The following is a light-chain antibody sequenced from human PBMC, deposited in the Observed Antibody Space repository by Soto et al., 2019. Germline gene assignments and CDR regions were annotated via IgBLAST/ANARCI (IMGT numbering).Light chain of an antibody. Sequence: EIVLTQSQATLSLSPGERATLSCRASQSVSSYFAWYQQKPGQAPRLLIYDASNRDTGIPARFSGSGSGTDFSLTTISLVPDDFSVYYCQQRSNWPPLTFGGGTKVEIK. CDR2: DAS. CDR3: QQRSNWPPLT. J-gene: IGKJ4*01. CDR1: QSVSSY. V-gene: IGKV3-11*01.